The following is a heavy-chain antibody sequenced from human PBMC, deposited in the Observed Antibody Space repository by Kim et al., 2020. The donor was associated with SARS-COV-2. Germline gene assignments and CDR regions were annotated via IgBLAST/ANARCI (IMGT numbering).Heavy chain of an antibody. J-gene: IGHJ3*02. D-gene: IGHD7-27*01. CDR3: ARLSPWGSRGAFDI. Sequence: SETLSLTCTVYGGSFSGYYWSWIRQPPGKGLEWIGYIYYSGSTNYNPSLKSRVTISVDTSKNQFSLKLSSVTAADTAVYYCARLSPWGSRGAFDIWGQGTMVTVSS. CDR1: GGSFSGYY. CDR2: IYYSGST. V-gene: IGHV4-59*08.